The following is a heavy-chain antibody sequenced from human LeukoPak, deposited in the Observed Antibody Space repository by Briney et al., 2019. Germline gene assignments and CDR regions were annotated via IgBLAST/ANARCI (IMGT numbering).Heavy chain of an antibody. V-gene: IGHV7-4-1*02. CDR3: ARDSRGYSGYDWDY. D-gene: IGHD5-12*01. CDR1: GYTFTSYA. J-gene: IGHJ4*02. Sequence: ASVKVSCKASGYTFTSYAMNWVRQSPGQGLEWMGRINTNTGNPTYAQGFTGRFVFSLDTSVSTAYLQISSLKAEDTAVYYCARDSRGYSGYDWDYWGQGTLVTVSS. CDR2: INTNTGNP.